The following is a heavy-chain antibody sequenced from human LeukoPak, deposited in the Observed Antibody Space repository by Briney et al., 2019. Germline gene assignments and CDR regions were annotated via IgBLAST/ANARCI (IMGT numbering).Heavy chain of an antibody. D-gene: IGHD3-9*01. V-gene: IGHV3-11*01. Sequence: GGSLRLSCEACGFRFGDYYMAWIRQAPGKGLEWISWMSSRSGTTQYAGSVKGRFTISRDNAMNSLYLQMNSLTAEDTAVYYCATDGTPERITIFSHYFDSWGQGTLVTVSS. CDR1: GFRFGDYY. CDR3: ATDGTPERITIFSHYFDS. CDR2: MSSRSGTT. J-gene: IGHJ4*02.